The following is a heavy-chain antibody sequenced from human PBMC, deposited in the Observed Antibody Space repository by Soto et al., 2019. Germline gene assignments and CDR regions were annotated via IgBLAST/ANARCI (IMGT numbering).Heavy chain of an antibody. V-gene: IGHV3-74*01. CDR1: GFTFSSYW. D-gene: IGHD1-26*01. CDR2: IKSDGSST. J-gene: IGHJ2*01. Sequence: EVQLVESGGGLVQPGGSLRLSCAASGFTFSSYWMHWVRQAPGKGLVWVARIKSDGSSTSYADSVKGRFTISRDNAKNTLYLKMNSLRAEDTAVYYWAGGGSLNWYFDLWGRGTLVTVSS. CDR3: AGGGSLNWYFDL.